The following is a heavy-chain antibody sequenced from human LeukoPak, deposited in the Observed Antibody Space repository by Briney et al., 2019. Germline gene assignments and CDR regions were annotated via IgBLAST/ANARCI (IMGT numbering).Heavy chain of an antibody. CDR1: GXTFSSYS. Sequence: GGSLRLSCAASGXTFSSYSMNWVRQAPGKGLEWVSSISSSSSYIYYADSVKGRFTISRDNAKNSLYLQMNSLRAEDTAVYYCARDDYGDPRYYYYYGMDVWGQGTTVTVSS. V-gene: IGHV3-21*01. J-gene: IGHJ6*02. CDR2: ISSSSSYI. CDR3: ARDDYGDPRYYYYYGMDV. D-gene: IGHD4-17*01.